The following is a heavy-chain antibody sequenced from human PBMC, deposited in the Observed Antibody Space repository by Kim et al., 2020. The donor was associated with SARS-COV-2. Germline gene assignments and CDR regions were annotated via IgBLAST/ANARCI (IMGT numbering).Heavy chain of an antibody. D-gene: IGHD3-22*01. Sequence: GRFTISRDNSKNSLYLQMNSLRTEDTALYYCAKDMSDPVRYYYDSSGSDYWGQGTLVTVSS. V-gene: IGHV3-43*01. J-gene: IGHJ4*02. CDR3: AKDMSDPVRYYYDSSGSDY.